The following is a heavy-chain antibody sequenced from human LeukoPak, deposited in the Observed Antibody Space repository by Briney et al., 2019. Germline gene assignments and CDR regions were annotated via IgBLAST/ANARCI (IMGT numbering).Heavy chain of an antibody. CDR3: ASTEQWLVSGLYYYYYMDV. CDR2: IIPIFGTA. CDR1: RGTFSSYA. J-gene: IGHJ6*03. Sequence: GSSVKVSCKASRGTFSSYAISWVRQAPGQGLEWMGGIIPIFGTANYAQKFQGRVTITTDESTSTAYIVLSSLRSEDTAVYYCASTEQWLVSGLYYYYYMDVWGKGTTVTVSS. D-gene: IGHD6-19*01. V-gene: IGHV1-69*05.